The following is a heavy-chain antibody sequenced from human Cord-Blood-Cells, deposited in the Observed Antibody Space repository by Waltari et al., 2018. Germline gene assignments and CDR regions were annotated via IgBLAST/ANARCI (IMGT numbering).Heavy chain of an antibody. CDR1: GSTFSSSA. CDR2: IIPILGIA. V-gene: IGHV1-69*09. J-gene: IGHJ5*02. D-gene: IGHD6-13*01. Sequence: QVQLVQSGAEVKKPGSSVKVSCKASGSTFSSSAISWVRQAPGQGLEWMGRIIPILGIANYAQKFQGRVTITADKSTSTAYMELSSLRSEDTAVYYCAREAAARIWFDPWGQGTLVTVSS. CDR3: AREAAARIWFDP.